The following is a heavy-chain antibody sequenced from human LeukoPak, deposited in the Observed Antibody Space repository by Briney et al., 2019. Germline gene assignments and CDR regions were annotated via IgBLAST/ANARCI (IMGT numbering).Heavy chain of an antibody. J-gene: IGHJ4*02. V-gene: IGHV3-53*01. CDR2: IYRGGST. CDR3: ASGSDYGDYGYDFDY. D-gene: IGHD4-17*01. CDR1: GFTVSSTY. Sequence: QPGGSLRLSCAASGFTVSSTYMSCVRHAPGKGLEWGSAIYRGGSTYYADSVKGRFTISRDNSKNTLYLQMNSLRAEDTAVYSCASGSDYGDYGYDFDYWGQGTLVTVSS.